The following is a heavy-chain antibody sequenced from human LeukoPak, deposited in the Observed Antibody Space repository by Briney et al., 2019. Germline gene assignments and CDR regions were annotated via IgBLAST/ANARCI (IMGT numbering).Heavy chain of an antibody. CDR3: ARGQGYYGSGSYRVDYYYYMDV. J-gene: IGHJ6*03. D-gene: IGHD3-10*01. V-gene: IGHV3-53*01. CDR1: GFTFSSYA. Sequence: GGSLRLSCAASGFTFSSYAMSWVRQAPGKGLEWVSVIYSGGSTYYADSVKGRFTISRDNSKNTLYLQMNSLRAEDTAVYYCARGQGYYGSGSYRVDYYYYMDVWGKGTTVTISS. CDR2: IYSGGST.